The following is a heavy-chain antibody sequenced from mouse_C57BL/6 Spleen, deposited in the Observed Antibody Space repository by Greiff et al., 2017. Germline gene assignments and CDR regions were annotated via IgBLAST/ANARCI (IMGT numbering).Heavy chain of an antibody. CDR2: IDPNSGGT. CDR1: GYTFTSYW. V-gene: IGHV1-72*01. D-gene: IGHD1-1*01. Sequence: QVQLQQPGAELVKPGASVKLSCKASGYTFTSYWMHWVKQRPGRGLEWIGRIDPNSGGTKYNEKFKSKATLTVDKPSSTAYMQLSSLPSEDSAVYYCARDYGSSWGALFAYGGQGTLVTVSA. J-gene: IGHJ3*01. CDR3: ARDYGSSWGALFAY.